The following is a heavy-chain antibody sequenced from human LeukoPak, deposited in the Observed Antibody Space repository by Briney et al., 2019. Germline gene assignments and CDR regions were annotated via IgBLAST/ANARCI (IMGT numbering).Heavy chain of an antibody. CDR1: GFSFNNYA. CDR2: IIGSSGTT. CDR3: ARDGVGTTPFDY. D-gene: IGHD1-26*01. J-gene: IGHJ4*02. V-gene: IGHV3-23*01. Sequence: PGGSLRLSCVASGFSFNNYAMNWVRQAPGKGLEWVSLIIGSSGTTFYADSVKGRFTISRDNAKNTVYLQMNSLRAEDTAVYYCARDGVGTTPFDYWGQGTLVTVSS.